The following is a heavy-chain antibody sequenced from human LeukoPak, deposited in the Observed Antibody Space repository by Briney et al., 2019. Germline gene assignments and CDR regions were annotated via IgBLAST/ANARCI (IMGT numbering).Heavy chain of an antibody. V-gene: IGHV3-7*01. CDR3: ARIGYSSSSFDY. Sequence: PGGSLRLSCAASGFTFTNYWMSWVRQAPGKGLEWVANIKQDGSEKDYVDTLKSRFTISRDNAQNSVYLQMNSLRAEDTGVYFCARIGYSSSSFDYWGRGTLVTVSS. J-gene: IGHJ4*02. CDR2: IKQDGSEK. D-gene: IGHD6-13*01. CDR1: GFTFTNYW.